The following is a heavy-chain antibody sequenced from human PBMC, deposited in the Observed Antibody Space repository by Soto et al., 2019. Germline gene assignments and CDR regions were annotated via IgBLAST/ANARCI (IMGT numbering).Heavy chain of an antibody. CDR2: ILYDASKK. V-gene: IGHV3-30*18. D-gene: IGHD4-17*01. CDR1: GFTFSSYG. J-gene: IGHJ4*02. CDR3: AKDRGALRWSEEHYYFDY. Sequence: GGSRRLSFAASGFTFSSYGMHWVGRGPGKGLEWVAVILYDASKKYYADSMKGRFTISRDNSKNTLYLQMDSLRAEDTAVYYCAKDRGALRWSEEHYYFDYWGQGAMVTVSS.